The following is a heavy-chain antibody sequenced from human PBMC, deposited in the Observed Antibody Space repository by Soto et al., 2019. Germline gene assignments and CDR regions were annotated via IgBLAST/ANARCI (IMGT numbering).Heavy chain of an antibody. J-gene: IGHJ6*02. CDR1: GGSFRSFY. V-gene: IGHV4-34*12. D-gene: IGHD4-17*01. CDR2: IIHSGST. Sequence: SETLSLTCAVYGGSFRSFYWSWIRQTPGKGLEWIGEIIHSGSTNYNPSLESRVTRSLDTSKNQFSLKVNSVIAADTAVYYCARVRKGVTTIRKYGMDVWGQGTTVTVSS. CDR3: ARVRKGVTTIRKYGMDV.